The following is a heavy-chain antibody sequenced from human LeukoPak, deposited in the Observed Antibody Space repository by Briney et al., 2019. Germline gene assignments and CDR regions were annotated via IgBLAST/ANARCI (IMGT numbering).Heavy chain of an antibody. V-gene: IGHV3-48*01. CDR2: ISSSSSTI. CDR1: GFTFSSYS. Sequence: PGGSLRLSCAASGFTFSSYSMNWVRQAPGKGLEWVSYISSSSSTIYYADSVKGRFTISRDNAKDSLYLQMNSMRAEDTAVYYCARGYDPGAGDYWGQGTLVTVSS. J-gene: IGHJ4*02. D-gene: IGHD5-12*01. CDR3: ARGYDPGAGDY.